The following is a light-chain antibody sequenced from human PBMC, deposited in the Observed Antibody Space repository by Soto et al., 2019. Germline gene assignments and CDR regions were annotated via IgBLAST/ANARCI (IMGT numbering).Light chain of an antibody. CDR1: SSNIGAGYD. CDR3: QAYHSSLSGYV. J-gene: IGLJ1*01. V-gene: IGLV1-40*01. Sequence: QSVLTQPPSVSGAPGQRVTISCTGSSSNIGAGYDVHWYQQLPGTAPKLLIYGNSHRHSGVPDRFSGSKSGTSASLAITGRQAEDEADYYGQAYHSSLSGYVFGTGTKRTVL. CDR2: GNS.